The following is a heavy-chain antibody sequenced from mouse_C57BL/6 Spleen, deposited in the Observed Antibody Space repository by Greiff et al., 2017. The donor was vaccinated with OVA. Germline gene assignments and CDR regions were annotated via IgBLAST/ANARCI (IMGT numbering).Heavy chain of an antibody. J-gene: IGHJ4*01. CDR1: GYTFTSYW. V-gene: IGHV1-55*01. CDR2: IYPGSGST. Sequence: QVQLQQPGAELVKPGASVKMSCKASGYTFTSYWITWVKQRPGQGLEWIGDIYPGSGSTTYNEKFKSKATLTVDTSSSTAYMQLSSLTSEDSAVYYCARRGYYGNYVYAMDYWGQGTSVTVST. D-gene: IGHD2-1*01. CDR3: ARRGYYGNYVYAMDY.